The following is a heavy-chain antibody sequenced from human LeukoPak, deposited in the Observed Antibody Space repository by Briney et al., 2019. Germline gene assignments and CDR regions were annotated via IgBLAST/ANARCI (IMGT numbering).Heavy chain of an antibody. D-gene: IGHD3-10*01. J-gene: IGHJ5*01. CDR2: IGLSTRTI. CDR3: ARGYGSGIFYS. Sequence: GGSLRLSCAVSGFPFSSHDMSWVRQAPGKGLEWVSYIGLSTRTIYYADSVKGRFTISRDNAKNSVYLQMNSLRVEDTAIYYCARGYGSGIFYSWGQGALVTVSS. V-gene: IGHV3-48*03. CDR1: GFPFSSHD.